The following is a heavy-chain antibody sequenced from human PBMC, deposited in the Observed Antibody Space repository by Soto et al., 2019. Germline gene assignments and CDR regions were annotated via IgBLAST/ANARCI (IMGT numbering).Heavy chain of an antibody. CDR3: ARHSSGGAYYYYGMDV. Sequence: GESLKISCKGSGYSFTSYWISWVRQMPGKGLEWMGRIDPSDSYTNYSPSFQGHVTISADKSVSTAYLQWSSLKASDTAMYYCARHSSGGAYYYYGMDVWGQGTTVTVSS. J-gene: IGHJ6*02. CDR1: GYSFTSYW. CDR2: IDPSDSYT. V-gene: IGHV5-10-1*01. D-gene: IGHD6-19*01.